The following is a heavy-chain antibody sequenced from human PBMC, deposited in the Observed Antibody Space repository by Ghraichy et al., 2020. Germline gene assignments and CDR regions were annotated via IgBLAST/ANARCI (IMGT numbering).Heavy chain of an antibody. V-gene: IGHV4-61*02. CDR2: IYTSGST. J-gene: IGHJ4*02. Sequence: SETLSLTCTVSGGSISGGTYYWSWIRQPAGKGLEWIGRIYTSGSTNHNPSLESRVTMSVDMSKNQFSLKLSSVTAADTAVYYCARSLLDYYGSGSYQYWGQGTLVTVSS. CDR3: ARSLLDYYGSGSYQY. D-gene: IGHD3-10*01. CDR1: GGSISGGTYY.